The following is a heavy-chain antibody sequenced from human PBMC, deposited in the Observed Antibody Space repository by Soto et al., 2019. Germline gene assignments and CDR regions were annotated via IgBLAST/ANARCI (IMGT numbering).Heavy chain of an antibody. CDR2: IIPIFGKA. J-gene: IGHJ6*02. V-gene: IGHV1-69*12. CDR1: GGTFSSYA. Sequence: QVQLVQSGAEVKKPGSSVKVSCKASGGTFSSYAINWVRQAPGQGLEWMGGIIPIFGKANYAQKFQARVTITADESTSTAYMELSSLGSGDTAVYYCAREGGSGNYRSYGMDVWGQGTTVTVSS. D-gene: IGHD3-10*01. CDR3: AREGGSGNYRSYGMDV.